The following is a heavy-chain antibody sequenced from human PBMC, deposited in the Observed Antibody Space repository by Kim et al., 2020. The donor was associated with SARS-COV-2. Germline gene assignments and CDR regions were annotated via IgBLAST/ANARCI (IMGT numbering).Heavy chain of an antibody. CDR3: ARVYGSGSYYYPGGFDP. CDR1: GGSFSGYY. D-gene: IGHD3-10*01. Sequence: SETLSLTCAVYGGSFSGYYWSWIRQPPGKGLEWIGEINHSGSTNYNPSLKSRVTISVDTSKNQFSLKLSSVTAADTAVYYCARVYGSGSYYYPGGFDPWGRGTLVTVSS. V-gene: IGHV4-34*01. J-gene: IGHJ5*02. CDR2: INHSGST.